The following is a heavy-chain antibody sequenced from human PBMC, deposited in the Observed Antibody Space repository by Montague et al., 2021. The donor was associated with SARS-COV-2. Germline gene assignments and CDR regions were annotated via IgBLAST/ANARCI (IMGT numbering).Heavy chain of an antibody. D-gene: IGHD6-13*01. CDR3: ARRAQGQLSWFCDL. J-gene: IGHJ2*01. CDR1: GGSISSGTYY. Sequence: SETLSLTCTVSGGSISSGTYYWGWVRRPPGKGLEWIGTINYSGKTYYNPSLKNRVTISVDTSKNQFSLKVTSVTAADTAVYYCARRAQGQLSWFCDLWGRGTLVTVSS. CDR2: INYSGKT. V-gene: IGHV4-39*01.